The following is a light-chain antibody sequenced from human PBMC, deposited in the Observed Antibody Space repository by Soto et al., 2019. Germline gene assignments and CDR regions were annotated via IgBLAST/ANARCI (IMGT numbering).Light chain of an antibody. J-gene: IGKJ5*01. Sequence: EIVMTQSPDTLSVSPWESATLSCRASQSLRSNLAWYQQKPGQAPRLLIYGASTRATGIPVRFSGSGSGTEFPLTISSLQYEDFAVYYCQQYNNWPPITFGQGTRLEIK. CDR3: QQYNNWPPIT. V-gene: IGKV3-15*01. CDR2: GAS. CDR1: QSLRSN.